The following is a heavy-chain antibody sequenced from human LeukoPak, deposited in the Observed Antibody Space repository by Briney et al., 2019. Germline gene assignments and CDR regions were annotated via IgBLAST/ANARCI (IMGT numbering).Heavy chain of an antibody. CDR3: ARLQAVTSFDY. J-gene: IGHJ4*02. Sequence: GRSLRLSCAASGFTFSSYGMHWVRQAPGKGLEWVAVIWYDGSNKYYADSVKGRFTISRDNSKNTLYLQTNSLRAEDTAVYYCARLQAVTSFDYWGQGTLVTVSS. V-gene: IGHV3-33*01. D-gene: IGHD1-14*01. CDR2: IWYDGSNK. CDR1: GFTFSSYG.